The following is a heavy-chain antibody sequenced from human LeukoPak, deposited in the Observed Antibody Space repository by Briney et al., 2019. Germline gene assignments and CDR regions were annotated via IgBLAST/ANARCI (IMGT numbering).Heavy chain of an antibody. CDR1: AFTLGDWY. D-gene: IGHD2-21*02. V-gene: IGHV3-11*01. CDR2: ISNIGTTT. J-gene: IGHJ4*02. Sequence: GGSLRLSSTASAFTLGDWYMSWIRQAPGKGLEWISYISNIGTTTYYAESVKGRFTISRDNAKNSLYLQMNSLRAEDTAVYYCACDFRYLGHDFWGQGTLVTVSS. CDR3: ACDFRYLGHDF.